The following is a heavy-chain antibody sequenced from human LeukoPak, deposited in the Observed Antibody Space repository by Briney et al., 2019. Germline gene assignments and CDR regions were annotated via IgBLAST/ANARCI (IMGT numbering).Heavy chain of an antibody. CDR1: GYTFTDYY. V-gene: IGHV1-2*02. Sequence: ASVEVSCKASGYTFTDYYIHWVRQAPGQGLEWMGWIVPHSGGTNYAQNYQGRITMTRDTSISTAYMELSSLRSDDTAVYYCARNAYCDSTNCYAWFDPWGQGTLVTVSS. CDR3: ARNAYCDSTNCYAWFDP. D-gene: IGHD2-2*01. CDR2: IVPHSGGT. J-gene: IGHJ5*02.